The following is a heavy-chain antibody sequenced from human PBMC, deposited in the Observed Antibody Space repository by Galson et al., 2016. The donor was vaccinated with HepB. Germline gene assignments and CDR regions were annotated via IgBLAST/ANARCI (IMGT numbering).Heavy chain of an antibody. V-gene: IGHV5-10-1*01. Sequence: GAEVKEPGESLRISCKGSGYSFSSYWITWVRQRPGKGLEWIGRVDPGDSYGNYSPSFQGHVTISADKSISTASLQWTNLKASDTAMYYCARHRGRHGYNDFDYWGQGTLVTVSS. CDR2: VDPGDSYG. J-gene: IGHJ4*02. D-gene: IGHD5-24*01. CDR3: ARHRGRHGYNDFDY. CDR1: GYSFSSYW.